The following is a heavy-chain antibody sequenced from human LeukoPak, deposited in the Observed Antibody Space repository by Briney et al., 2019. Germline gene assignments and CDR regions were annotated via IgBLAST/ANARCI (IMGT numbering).Heavy chain of an antibody. J-gene: IGHJ4*02. Sequence: PGGSLRLSCAASGFTFSSYEMNWVRQAPGKGLEWVSYISSSGSTIYYADSGKGRFTISRDNAKNSLYLQMNSLRAEDTAVYYCASGEGADFFDYWGQGTLVTVSS. V-gene: IGHV3-48*03. CDR2: ISSSGSTI. CDR3: ASGEGADFFDY. CDR1: GFTFSSYE. D-gene: IGHD1-26*01.